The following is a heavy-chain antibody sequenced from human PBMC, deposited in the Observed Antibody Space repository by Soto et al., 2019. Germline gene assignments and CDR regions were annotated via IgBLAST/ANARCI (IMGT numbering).Heavy chain of an antibody. V-gene: IGHV1-18*01. CDR3: ARAEITMIRGVIIIDGFEM. Sequence: QVQLVQSGPEVQKPGASVNVSCKASGYTFTNYGITWVRQAPGQGLEWMGWISAYNGKTNYAQKLQGRVRMTTDTSTSTAYMELRSLRSDDTAVYYCARAEITMIRGVIIIDGFEMWGQGTVVTVS. CDR1: GYTFTNYG. J-gene: IGHJ3*02. D-gene: IGHD3-10*01. CDR2: ISAYNGKT.